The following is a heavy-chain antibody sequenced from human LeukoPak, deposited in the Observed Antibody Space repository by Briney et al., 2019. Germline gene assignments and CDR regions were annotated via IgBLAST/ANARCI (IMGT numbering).Heavy chain of an antibody. J-gene: IGHJ4*02. D-gene: IGHD5-18*01. Sequence: PSETLSLNCAVSGGSISSGGYSWSWIRQPPGKGLEWIGYIYHSGSTYYNPSLKSRVTISVDRSKNQFSLKLSSVTAADTAVYYCARVRGAQLWSHYFDYWGQGTLVTVSS. V-gene: IGHV4-30-2*01. CDR2: IYHSGST. CDR3: ARVRGAQLWSHYFDY. CDR1: GGSISSGGYS.